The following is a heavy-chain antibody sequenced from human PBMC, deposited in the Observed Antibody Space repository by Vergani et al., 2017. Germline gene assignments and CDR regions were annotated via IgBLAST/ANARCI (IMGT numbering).Heavy chain of an antibody. CDR3: ARHRGSGGFFPSSYFYGMDV. CDR2: IHHSGDT. D-gene: IGHD3-10*01. V-gene: IGHV4-38-2*01. Sequence: QVQLQESGPGLVKPSETLTLTCDVSDSSIMTNPYWGWFRQSPGKGLEWIGCIHHSGDTNYKSSLKSRVSISIVSSSKFSLSLTSVTAADTAIYYCARHRGSGGFFPSSYFYGMDVWGHGTTVTVSS. J-gene: IGHJ6*02. CDR1: DSSIMTNPY.